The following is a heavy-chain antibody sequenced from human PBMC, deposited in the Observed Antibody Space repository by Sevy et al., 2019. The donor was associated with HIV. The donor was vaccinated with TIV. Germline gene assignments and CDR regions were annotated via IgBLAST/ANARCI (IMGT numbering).Heavy chain of an antibody. V-gene: IGHV3-21*01. CDR1: GFTFSSST. CDR2: ISSGSSYI. J-gene: IGHJ6*02. CDR3: ARDRGVGRSAYGMDV. D-gene: IGHD3-10*01. Sequence: GGSLRLSCAASGFTFSSSTMNWVRQAPGKGLEWVSSISSGSSYIYYADSVKGRFTIARDNAKNLLYLQMNSLRAEDSAVYHCARDRGVGRSAYGMDVWGQGTTVTVSS.